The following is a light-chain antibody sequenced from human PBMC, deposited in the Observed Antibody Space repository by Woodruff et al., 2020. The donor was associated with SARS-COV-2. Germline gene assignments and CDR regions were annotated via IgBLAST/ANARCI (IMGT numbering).Light chain of an antibody. Sequence: PKLMIYEVSNRPSGVSNRFSGSKSGNTASLTISGLQAEDEADYYCSSYTSSSTFVVFGGGTKLTV. V-gene: IGLV2-14*01. CDR3: SSYTSSSTFVV. CDR2: EVS. J-gene: IGLJ2*01.